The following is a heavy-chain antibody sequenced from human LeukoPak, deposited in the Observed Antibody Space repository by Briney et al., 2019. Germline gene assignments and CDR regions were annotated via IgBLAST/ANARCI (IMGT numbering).Heavy chain of an antibody. V-gene: IGHV4-59*01. CDR1: GGSISSYY. CDR2: IYHSGST. D-gene: IGHD2-2*01. J-gene: IGHJ4*02. CDR3: ARGGQLLLPYYFDY. Sequence: SETLSLTCTVSGGSISSYYWSWIRQPPGKGLEWIGYIYHSGSTNYNPSLKSRVTISVDTSKNQFSLKLSSVTAADTAVYYCARGGQLLLPYYFDYWGQGTLVTVSS.